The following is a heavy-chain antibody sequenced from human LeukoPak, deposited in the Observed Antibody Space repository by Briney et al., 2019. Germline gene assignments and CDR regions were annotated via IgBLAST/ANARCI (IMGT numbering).Heavy chain of an antibody. J-gene: IGHJ2*01. D-gene: IGHD2-8*02. Sequence: ASVKVSCKASGYIFTRYGISWVRQAPGQGLEWMGWISPYNANTKYAQKFQGRVTMTTDTSTSTAYMELRSLRSDDTAMYYCSREGEGEDGTGHHNWYFDLWGCGTLVTVSS. CDR3: SREGEGEDGTGHHNWYFDL. V-gene: IGHV1-18*01. CDR1: GYIFTRYG. CDR2: ISPYNANT.